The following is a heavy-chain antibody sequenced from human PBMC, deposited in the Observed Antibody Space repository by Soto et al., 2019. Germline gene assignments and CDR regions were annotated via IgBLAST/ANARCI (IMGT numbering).Heavy chain of an antibody. J-gene: IGHJ6*03. CDR3: ARAGYYGSGFYYYYMDV. CDR1: GGSISSYY. V-gene: IGHV4-59*01. CDR2: IYYSGST. D-gene: IGHD3-10*01. Sequence: QVQLQESGPGLVKPSETLSLTCSVAGGSISSYYWSWIRQPPGEGLEWIGYIYYSGSTNYSPSLKRRVTISVDTSKNQFSLKLSSVTAADTAVYYCARAGYYGSGFYYYYMDVWGKGTTVTVSS.